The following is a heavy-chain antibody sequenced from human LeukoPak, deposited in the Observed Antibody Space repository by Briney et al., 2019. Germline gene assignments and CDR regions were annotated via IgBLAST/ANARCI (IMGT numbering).Heavy chain of an antibody. CDR2: IKQDGSEK. CDR3: TSDREDYYGSGRVGS. D-gene: IGHD3-10*01. V-gene: IGHV3-7*04. J-gene: IGHJ5*02. Sequence: GGSLRLSCAASGFTFSSYWMSWVRQAPGKGLEWVANIKQDGSEKYYVDSVKGRFTISRDNAKNSLYLQMNSLRAEDTAVYYCTSDREDYYGSGRVGSSGQGTLVTVSS. CDR1: GFTFSSYW.